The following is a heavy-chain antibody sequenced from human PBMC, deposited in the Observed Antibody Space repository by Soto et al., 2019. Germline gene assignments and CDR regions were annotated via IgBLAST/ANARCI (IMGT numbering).Heavy chain of an antibody. J-gene: IGHJ4*02. CDR1: GGSISSYY. V-gene: IGHV4-59*01. CDR2: IYYSGST. D-gene: IGHD3-9*01. CDR3: ARDAARYPPGVNYFDY. Sequence: SETLSLTCTVSGGSISSYYWSWIRQPPGKGLEWIGYIYYSGSTNYNPSLKSRVTISVDTSKNQFSLKLSSVTAADTAVYYCARDAARYPPGVNYFDYWGQGTLVTV.